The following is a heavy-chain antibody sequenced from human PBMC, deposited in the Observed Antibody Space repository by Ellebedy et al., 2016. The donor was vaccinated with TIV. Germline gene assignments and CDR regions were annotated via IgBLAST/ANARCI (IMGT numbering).Heavy chain of an antibody. CDR2: INGDGRTT. Sequence: PGGSLRLSCAASGYSFSGYWMHWVRQAPGKGLVWVSRINGDGRTTTYADSVKGRFTISRDDAKKTLYLQMNSLRDEDTAVYYCARVWGGVPVAGDVFDLWGQGTMVIVSS. V-gene: IGHV3-74*03. CDR1: GYSFSGYW. CDR3: ARVWGGVPVAGDVFDL. D-gene: IGHD6-19*01. J-gene: IGHJ3*01.